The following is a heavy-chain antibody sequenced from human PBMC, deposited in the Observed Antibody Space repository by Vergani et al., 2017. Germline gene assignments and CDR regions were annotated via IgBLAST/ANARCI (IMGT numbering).Heavy chain of an antibody. Sequence: EVQLLESGGGLVQPGGSLRLSCAASGFTFSSYAMSWVRQAPGKGLEWVSAISGRGGSTYYADSVKGRFTISRDNSKNPLYLQMNSLRAEDTAVYYCAKARYMITFGGVLSWGQGTLVTVSS. CDR1: GFTFSSYA. CDR3: AKARYMITFGGVLS. V-gene: IGHV3-23*01. CDR2: ISGRGGST. J-gene: IGHJ4*02. D-gene: IGHD3-16*01.